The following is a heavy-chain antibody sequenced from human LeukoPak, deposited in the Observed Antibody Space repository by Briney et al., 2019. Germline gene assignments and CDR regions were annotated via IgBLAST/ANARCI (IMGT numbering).Heavy chain of an antibody. CDR3: ARAHSSSWYGTSYYYYGMDV. V-gene: IGHV4-34*01. J-gene: IGHJ6*02. CDR2: INHSGST. D-gene: IGHD6-13*01. CDR1: GGSFSGYY. Sequence: SETLSLTCAVYGGSFSGYYWSWIRQPPGKGLEWIGEINHSGSTNYNPSLKSRVTISVDTSKNQFSLKLSSVTAADTAVYYCARAHSSSWYGTSYYYYGMDVWGQGTTATVSS.